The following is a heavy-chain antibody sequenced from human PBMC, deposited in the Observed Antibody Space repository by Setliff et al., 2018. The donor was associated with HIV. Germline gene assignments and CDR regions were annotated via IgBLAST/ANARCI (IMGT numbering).Heavy chain of an antibody. J-gene: IGHJ4*02. Sequence: GGSLRLSCVASRFTFNDYWMSWVRQAPGKGLEWVSNSGNGGIIVYTDSVKGRFTMSRDNSKNTLFLVLTSLRPEDTAVYYCAKQVSGYFDYWGQGALVTVSS. D-gene: IGHD3-10*01. CDR3: AKQVSGYFDY. CDR1: RFTFNDYW. V-gene: IGHV3-23*01. CDR2: SGNGGII.